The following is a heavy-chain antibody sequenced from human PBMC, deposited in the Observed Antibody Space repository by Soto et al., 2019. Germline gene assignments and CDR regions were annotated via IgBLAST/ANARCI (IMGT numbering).Heavy chain of an antibody. J-gene: IGHJ6*03. CDR3: ARIVRGIVITYYYMDV. CDR2: IFYSGST. CDR1: GGSISSSSYY. Sequence: QVQLQESGPGLVKPSETLSLTCTVSGGSISSSSYYWGWIRQPPGKGLEWIGSIFYSGSTYYNPSLQSRVTISVATSTNQFSLKLRSVTAADTAVYYCARIVRGIVITYYYMDVWGKGTTVTVSS. V-gene: IGHV4-39*01. D-gene: IGHD2-21*01.